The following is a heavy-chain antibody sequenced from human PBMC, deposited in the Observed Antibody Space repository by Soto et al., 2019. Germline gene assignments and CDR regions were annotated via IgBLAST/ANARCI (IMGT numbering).Heavy chain of an antibody. CDR2: IYYSGST. CDR1: GGSISSSSYY. CDR3: ARRTDIVVVPAASVPDY. J-gene: IGHJ4*02. D-gene: IGHD2-2*01. V-gene: IGHV4-39*01. Sequence: SETLSLTCTVSGGSISSSSYYWGWIRQPPGKGLEWIGSIYYSGSTYYNPSLKSRVTISVDTSKNQFSLKLSSVTAADTAVYYCARRTDIVVVPAASVPDYWGQGTLVTVSS.